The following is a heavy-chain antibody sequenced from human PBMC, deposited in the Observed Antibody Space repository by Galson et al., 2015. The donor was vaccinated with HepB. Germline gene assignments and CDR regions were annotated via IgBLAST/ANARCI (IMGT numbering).Heavy chain of an antibody. CDR2: IYWDDDK. CDR1: GFSLSTSGVG. V-gene: IGHV2-5*02. CDR3: AHSRIQLWSPFFGY. Sequence: PALVKPTQTLTLTCTFSGFSLSTSGVGVGWIRQPPGKALEWLALIYWDDDKRYSPSLKSRLTITKDTSKNQVVLTMTNMDPVDTATYYCAHSRIQLWSPFFGYWGQGTLVTVSS. D-gene: IGHD5-18*01. J-gene: IGHJ4*02.